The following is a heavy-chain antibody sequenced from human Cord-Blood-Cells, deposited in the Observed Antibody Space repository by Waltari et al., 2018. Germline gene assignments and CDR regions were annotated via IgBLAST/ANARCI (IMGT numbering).Heavy chain of an antibody. Sequence: EVQLVESGGGLVQPGRSLRLSFAASGFTFDDYAMHWVRQAQGKGLEWVSGSVWNSGSIGYADSVKGRFTIARDNAKNSLYLQMNSLRADDMALYYCAKELAGAFDIWGQGTMVTVSS. CDR1: GFTFDDYA. CDR3: AKELAGAFDI. CDR2: SVWNSGSI. D-gene: IGHD2-15*01. J-gene: IGHJ3*02. V-gene: IGHV3-9*03.